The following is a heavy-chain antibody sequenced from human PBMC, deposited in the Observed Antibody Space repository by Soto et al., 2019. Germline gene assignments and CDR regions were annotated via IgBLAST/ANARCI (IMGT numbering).Heavy chain of an antibody. D-gene: IGHD3-10*01. Sequence: GGSLRFSCAASGFTFSNAWMSWVRQAPGKGLEWVGRIKSKTDGGTTDYAAPVKGRFTISRDDSKNTLYLQMNSLKTEDTAVYYCTTASWFGESPPNYYYYYYMDVWGKGTTVTVSS. CDR3: TTASWFGESPPNYYYYYYMDV. CDR2: IKSKTDGGTT. J-gene: IGHJ6*03. CDR1: GFTFSNAW. V-gene: IGHV3-15*01.